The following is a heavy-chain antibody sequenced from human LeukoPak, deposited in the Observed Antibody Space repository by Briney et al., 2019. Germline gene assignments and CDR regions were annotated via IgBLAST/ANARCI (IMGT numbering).Heavy chain of an antibody. V-gene: IGHV1-69*06. J-gene: IGHJ4*02. D-gene: IGHD1-26*01. Sequence: ASVKVSCKASGGTFSSYAISWVRQAPGQGLEWMGGIIPIFGTANYAQKFQGRVTITADKSTSTAYMELSSLRSEDTAVYYCARVFSSGIVGALTFDYWGQGTLVTVSS. CDR1: GGTFSSYA. CDR3: ARVFSSGIVGALTFDY. CDR2: IIPIFGTA.